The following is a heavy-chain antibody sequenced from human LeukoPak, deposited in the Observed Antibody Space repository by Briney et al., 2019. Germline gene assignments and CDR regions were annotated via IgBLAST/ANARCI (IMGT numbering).Heavy chain of an antibody. D-gene: IGHD3-10*01. J-gene: IGHJ4*02. Sequence: ASVKVSCKASGGTFSSYAISWVRQAPGQGLEWMGWISAYNGNTNYAQKLQGRVTMTTDTSTSTAYMELRSLRSDDTAVYYCAREGNYYGSGTPGDWGQGTLVTVSS. CDR1: GGTFSSYA. V-gene: IGHV1-18*01. CDR2: ISAYNGNT. CDR3: AREGNYYGSGTPGD.